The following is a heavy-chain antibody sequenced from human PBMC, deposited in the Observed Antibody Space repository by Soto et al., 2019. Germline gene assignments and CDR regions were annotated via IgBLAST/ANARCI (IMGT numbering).Heavy chain of an antibody. CDR1: GLSITDSEMG. J-gene: IGHJ5*02. V-gene: IGHV2-26*01. CDR2: IDSSGEK. CDR3: ARRHLAVAVSPWFDP. D-gene: IGHD3-16*01. Sequence: QVTLKESGPVLVKPTETITLRCTVSGLSITDSEMGVSWIRQPPGKALEWLAHIDSSGEKSYRTFLKSRLTISKDTSKSQIVLIMTNMDPADTATYYCARRHLAVAVSPWFDPWGQGILVTVSS.